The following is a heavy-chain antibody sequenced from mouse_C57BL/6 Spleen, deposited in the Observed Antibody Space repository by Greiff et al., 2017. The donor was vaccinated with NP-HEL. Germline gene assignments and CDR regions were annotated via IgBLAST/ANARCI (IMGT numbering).Heavy chain of an antibody. J-gene: IGHJ3*01. D-gene: IGHD2-2*01. CDR1: GYTFTSYW. CDR3: AGLGVAY. V-gene: IGHV1-50*01. CDR2: IDPSDSYT. Sequence: QVQLQQPGAELVKPGASVKLSCKASGYTFTSYWMQWVKQRPGQGLEWIGEIDPSDSYTNYNQKFKGKATLTVDTSSSTAYMQLSSLTSEDSAVYYCAGLGVAYWGQGTLVTVSA.